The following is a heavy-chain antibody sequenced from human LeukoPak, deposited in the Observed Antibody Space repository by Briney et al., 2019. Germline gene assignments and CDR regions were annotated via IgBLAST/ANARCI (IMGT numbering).Heavy chain of an antibody. V-gene: IGHV3-11*01. CDR2: ISSSGSTI. D-gene: IGHD3-9*01. CDR3: ARDLGILTGLSDYYYYGMDV. Sequence: GGSLRLSCAASGFTFSDYYMSWIRHAPGKWLEWVSYISSSGSTIYYADSVKGPFTISRDNAKNSMCLQMDRLRAKETSVYYCARDLGILTGLSDYYYYGMDVWGQGTTVTVSS. CDR1: GFTFSDYY. J-gene: IGHJ6*02.